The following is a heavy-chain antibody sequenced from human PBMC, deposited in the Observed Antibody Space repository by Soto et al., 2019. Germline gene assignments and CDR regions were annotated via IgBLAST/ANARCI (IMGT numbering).Heavy chain of an antibody. CDR3: AGEGSSGYGSGGYAY. J-gene: IGHJ4*02. D-gene: IGHD6-25*01. CDR2: INHSGST. CDR1: GGSFSGYC. Sequence: PSETLSLTCAVYGGSFSGYCWSWIRQPPGRGLEWIGEINHSGSTNYNPSLKSRVTISVDTTENHFSLKLSSVTAADTAVYYCAGEGSSGYGSGGYAYWGQGTLVSVSS. V-gene: IGHV4-34*01.